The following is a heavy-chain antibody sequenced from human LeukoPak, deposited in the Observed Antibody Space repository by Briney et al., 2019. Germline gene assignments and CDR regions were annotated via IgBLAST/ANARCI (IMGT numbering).Heavy chain of an antibody. V-gene: IGHV1-46*01. D-gene: IGHD3-22*01. Sequence: ASVKVSCKASGYTFTSYYMHWVRQAPGQGLEWMGIINPSGGSTSYAQKFQGRVTMTRDTSTSTVYMELSSLRSEDTAVYYCAREEYYYDSSGYYPLSGSLAFDYWGQGTLVTVSS. J-gene: IGHJ4*02. CDR3: AREEYYYDSSGYYPLSGSLAFDY. CDR2: INPSGGST. CDR1: GYTFTSYY.